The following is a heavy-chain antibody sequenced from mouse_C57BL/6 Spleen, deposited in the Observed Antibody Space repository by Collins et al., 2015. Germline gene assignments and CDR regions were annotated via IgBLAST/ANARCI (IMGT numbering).Heavy chain of an antibody. J-gene: IGHJ4*01. CDR2: IRNKANGYTT. Sequence: EVKLVESGGGLVQPGDSLSLSCAASGFTFADYYMSWVRQPPGKALEWLGFIRNKANGYTTEYSASVRGRFTISRDNSQSILYLQMNALRAEDSATYYCARSGYYGSSPLYYYAMDYWGQGTSVTVSS. V-gene: IGHV7-3*01. CDR3: ARSGYYGSSPLYYYAMDY. CDR1: GFTFADYY. D-gene: IGHD1-1*01.